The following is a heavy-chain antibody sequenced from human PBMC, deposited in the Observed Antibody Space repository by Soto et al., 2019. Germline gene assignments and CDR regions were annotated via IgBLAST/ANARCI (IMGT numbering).Heavy chain of an antibody. CDR1: GGTFSSYA. D-gene: IGHD3-3*01. J-gene: IGHJ6*02. Sequence: QVQLVQSGAEVKKPGSSVKVSCKASGGTFSSYAISWVRQAPGQGLEWMGGIIPIFGTANYAQKFQGRVTITADESTSTAYMELSSLRSEDTAVYYCARGAYYDLQDARTNGMDVWGQGTTVTVSS. V-gene: IGHV1-69*12. CDR2: IIPIFGTA. CDR3: ARGAYYDLQDARTNGMDV.